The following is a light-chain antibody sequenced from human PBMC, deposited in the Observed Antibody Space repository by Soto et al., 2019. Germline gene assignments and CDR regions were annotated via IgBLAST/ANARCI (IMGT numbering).Light chain of an antibody. CDR2: DAS. V-gene: IGKV3-15*01. CDR1: QSVGSK. CDR3: QQYHNWPIT. Sequence: EIVMTQSPPTLSVSPGERATLSCRASQSVGSKLAWYQQRPGQAPRLLIYDASNRATGIPARFSGSGSGTEFTLTISSLQSEDFAVYYCQQYHNWPITFGQGTKVDIK. J-gene: IGKJ1*01.